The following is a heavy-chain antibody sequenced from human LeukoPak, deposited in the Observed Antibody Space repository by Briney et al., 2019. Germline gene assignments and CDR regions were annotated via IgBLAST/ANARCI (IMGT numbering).Heavy chain of an antibody. V-gene: IGHV4-34*01. CDR3: ARFSRITWGDWGDAFDI. J-gene: IGHJ3*02. Sequence: SETLSLTCSVYGGSFSDYFWSWIRQSPGKGLGWIGEIDDGGNTNYNPSLISRVIVSMEKSKKQFSLVMRSVTAADTAVYYCARFSRITWGDWGDAFDIWGQGTTVIVSS. CDR2: IDDGGNT. D-gene: IGHD2-21*02. CDR1: GGSFSDYF.